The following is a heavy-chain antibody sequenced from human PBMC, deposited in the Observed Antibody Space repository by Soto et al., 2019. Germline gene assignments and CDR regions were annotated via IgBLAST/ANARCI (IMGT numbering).Heavy chain of an antibody. Sequence: EVQLVESGGGLVKPGESLRLSCAASGFTLSTYSMNWVRQAPGKGLEWVSSISSSSSHIYYADSVKGRFTISRDNAKNSMSRQMNGLRAEDTAVYYCARDASVIKTMVTTRPDLWGQGTLVTVSS. CDR3: ARDASVIKTMVTTRPDL. D-gene: IGHD4-17*01. J-gene: IGHJ5*02. V-gene: IGHV3-21*01. CDR1: GFTLSTYS. CDR2: ISSSSSHI.